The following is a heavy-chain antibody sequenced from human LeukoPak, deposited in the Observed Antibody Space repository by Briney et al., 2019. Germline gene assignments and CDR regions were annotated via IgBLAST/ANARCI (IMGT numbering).Heavy chain of an antibody. V-gene: IGHV3-23*01. CDR3: AKNPDYDILTGTSFDY. CDR1: GFTFSSYS. CDR2: ISDSGGNT. J-gene: IGHJ4*02. Sequence: GGSLRLSCAASGFTFSSYSMNWVRQAPGKGLEWVSSISDSGGNTKYADSVKGRFTISRDNSKNTLYLQMNSLRAEDTAVYYCAKNPDYDILTGTSFDYWGQGALVTVSS. D-gene: IGHD3-9*01.